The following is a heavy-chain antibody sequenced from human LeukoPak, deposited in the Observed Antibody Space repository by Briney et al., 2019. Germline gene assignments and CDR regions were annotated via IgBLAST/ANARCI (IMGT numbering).Heavy chain of an antibody. CDR1: GGSISSGSYY. D-gene: IGHD6-6*01. J-gene: IGHJ4*02. Sequence: SETLSLTCTVSGGSISSGSYYWSWIRQPAGKGLEWIGRIYTSGSTNYNPSLKSRVTISVDTSKNQFSLKLSSVTAADTAVYYCARGDVPIDYWGQGILVTVSS. CDR3: ARGDVPIDY. V-gene: IGHV4-61*02. CDR2: IYTSGST.